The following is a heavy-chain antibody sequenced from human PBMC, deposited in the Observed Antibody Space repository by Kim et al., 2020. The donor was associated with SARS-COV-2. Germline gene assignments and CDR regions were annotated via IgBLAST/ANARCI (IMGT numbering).Heavy chain of an antibody. V-gene: IGHV3-53*04. Sequence: GGSLRLSCAASGFTVSTNYMSWVRQAPGKGLEWVSVIYGGGSTYYADSVKGRFTISRHNSKNTRYLQMNSLRGEDTAVYYCARGYTGNYPPFDYWGQGTLVSVSS. D-gene: IGHD1-26*01. CDR2: IYGGGST. CDR3: ARGYTGNYPPFDY. CDR1: GFTVSTNY. J-gene: IGHJ4*02.